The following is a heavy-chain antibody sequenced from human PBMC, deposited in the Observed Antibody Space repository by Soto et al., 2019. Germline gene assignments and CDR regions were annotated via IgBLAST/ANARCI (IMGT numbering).Heavy chain of an antibody. CDR3: ARPLWRDDYNWGYFDL. CDR1: GFTFSSYA. V-gene: IGHV3-30-3*01. D-gene: IGHD4-4*01. Sequence: QVQLVESGGGVVQPGRSLRLSCAASGFTFSSYAMHWVRQVPGKGLEWVAVISYDGSNKYYADSVKGRFTISRDNSKNTLYLPMNSLRAEDTAVYYWARPLWRDDYNWGYFDLWGRGNLVTVSS. CDR2: ISYDGSNK. J-gene: IGHJ2*01.